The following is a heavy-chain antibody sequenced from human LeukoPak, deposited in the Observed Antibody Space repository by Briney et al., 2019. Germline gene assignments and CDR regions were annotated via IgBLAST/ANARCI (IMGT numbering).Heavy chain of an antibody. CDR1: GFIFSNYG. CDR2: IRYDGNLQ. V-gene: IGHV3-30*02. J-gene: IGHJ3*02. Sequence: GGSLRLSCAASGFIFSNYGMHWVRQAPGKGLEWVAVIRYDGNLQYHAVSVKGRFTVSKDNFKDTLYLHMNGLRPEDSGVYYCSREASEAFDIWGQGSMVTAS. CDR3: SREASEAFDI.